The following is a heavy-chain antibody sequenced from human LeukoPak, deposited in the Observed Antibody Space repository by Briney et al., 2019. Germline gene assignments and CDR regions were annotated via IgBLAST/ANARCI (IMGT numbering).Heavy chain of an antibody. CDR3: ARDPTYSAVVTGNDAFDI. Sequence: SETLSLTCTVSGGSISSGGYYWSWIRQHPGKGLEWIGYIYYSGSTYYNPSLKSRVTISVDTSKNQFSLKLSSVTAADTAVYYCARDPTYSAVVTGNDAFDIWGQGTMVTVSS. CDR1: GGSISSGGYY. CDR2: IYYSGST. V-gene: IGHV4-31*03. D-gene: IGHD2-21*02. J-gene: IGHJ3*02.